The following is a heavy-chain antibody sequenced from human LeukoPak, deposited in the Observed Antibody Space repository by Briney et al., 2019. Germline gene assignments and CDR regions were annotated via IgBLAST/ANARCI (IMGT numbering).Heavy chain of an antibody. CDR2: ISFDGSDK. D-gene: IGHD5-24*01. CDR1: GFTFSSYA. V-gene: IGHV3-30*04. Sequence: PGGSLRLSCAASGFTFSSYAMHWVRQAPGKGLEWVAVISFDGSDKYYADSVKGRFTISRDNSKNTLYLQMNSLRAEDTAVYYCARRWYFDLWGRGTLVTVSS. J-gene: IGHJ2*01. CDR3: ARRWYFDL.